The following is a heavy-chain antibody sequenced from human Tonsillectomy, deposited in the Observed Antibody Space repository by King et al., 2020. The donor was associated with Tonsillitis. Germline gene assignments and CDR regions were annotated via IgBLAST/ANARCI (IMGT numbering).Heavy chain of an antibody. J-gene: IGHJ4*02. CDR2: LFSGRST. V-gene: IGHV3-53*01. CDR3: ARGPDTATLYYFDY. CDR1: GFTVSSNY. Sequence: VQLVESGGGLIQPGGSLRLSCAASGFTVSSNYMNWVRQAPGKGLEGVSVLFSGRSTYYADSVKGRFTISRDNSKNMLFLQMNSLRAEDTAVYYCARGPDTATLYYFDYWGQGTLVTVSS. D-gene: IGHD5-18*01.